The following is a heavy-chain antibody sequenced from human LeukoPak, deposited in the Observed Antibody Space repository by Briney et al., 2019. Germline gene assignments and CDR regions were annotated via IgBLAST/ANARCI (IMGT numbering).Heavy chain of an antibody. V-gene: IGHV5-10-1*01. J-gene: IGHJ5*02. CDR1: GYSFTSNW. D-gene: IGHD1-1*01. CDR2: IDPSDSYT. CDR3: ARQPEGTWFDP. Sequence: GESLKISCKGSGYSFTSNWISWVRQVPGKGLEWMGRIDPSDSYTNYSPSFQGHVTISADKSISTAYLQWSSLKASDTAMYYCARQPEGTWFDPWGQGTLVTVSS.